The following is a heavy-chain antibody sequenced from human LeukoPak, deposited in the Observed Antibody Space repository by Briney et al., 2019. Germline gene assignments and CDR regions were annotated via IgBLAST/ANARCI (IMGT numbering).Heavy chain of an antibody. CDR1: GGSISSYY. V-gene: IGHV4-59*01. Sequence: SETLSLTCTVSGGSISSYYWSWIRQPPGKGLEWIGYIYYSGSTNYNPSLKSRVTISVDTSKNQFSLKLSSVTAADTAVYYCARSAMVRTYYYYMDVWGKGTTVTVSS. CDR3: ARSAMVRTYYYYMDV. J-gene: IGHJ6*03. D-gene: IGHD5-18*01. CDR2: IYYSGST.